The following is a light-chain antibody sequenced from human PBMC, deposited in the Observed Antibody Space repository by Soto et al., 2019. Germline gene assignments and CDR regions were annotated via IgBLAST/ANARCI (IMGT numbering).Light chain of an antibody. V-gene: IGLV1-44*01. CDR1: NSNIGSYT. CDR2: SDN. Sequence: QAVVTQPPSASGTPGQRVTISCSGRNSNIGSYTVNWYLQLPGTAPKLLIYSDNQRPSGVPDRFSGSKSGTSASLAISGLQSEDEADYYCATWHDSLNAWVFGGGTKVTVL. J-gene: IGLJ3*02. CDR3: ATWHDSLNAWV.